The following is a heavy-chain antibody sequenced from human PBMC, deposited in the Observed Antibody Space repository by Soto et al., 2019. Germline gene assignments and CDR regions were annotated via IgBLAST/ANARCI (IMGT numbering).Heavy chain of an antibody. J-gene: IGHJ3*02. V-gene: IGHV1-69*02. D-gene: IGHD6-25*01. CDR3: ARMAAWDAFDI. CDR1: GGTFSSYT. Sequence: ASVKVSCKASGGTFSSYTISWVRQAPGQGLEWMGRIIPILGIANYAQKFQGRVTITADKSTSTAYMELSSLRSEDTAVYYCARMAAWDAFDIWGQGTMVTVSS. CDR2: IIPILGIA.